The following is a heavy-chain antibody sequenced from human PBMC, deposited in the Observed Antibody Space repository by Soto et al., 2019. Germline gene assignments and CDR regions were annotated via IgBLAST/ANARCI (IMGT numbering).Heavy chain of an antibody. Sequence: FLRLSCKGSEESFTGYWVSWMSEMTVKGLEWMGRIDPSDSYTNYSPSFQGHVTISADKSISTAYLQWSSLKASDTAMYYCATGQLDGGLIDYSGQGTLVTVSS. CDR2: IDPSDSYT. CDR1: EESFTGYW. CDR3: ATGQLDGGLIDY. V-gene: IGHV5-10-1*01. J-gene: IGHJ4*02. D-gene: IGHD3-16*01.